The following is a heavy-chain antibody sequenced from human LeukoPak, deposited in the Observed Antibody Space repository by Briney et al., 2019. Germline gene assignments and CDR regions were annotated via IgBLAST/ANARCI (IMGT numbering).Heavy chain of an antibody. CDR1: GGSISSSSYY. CDR2: IYYSGST. J-gene: IGHJ4*02. CDR3: ARDCSSTSCYAVDY. V-gene: IGHV4-39*07. D-gene: IGHD2-2*01. Sequence: SETLSLTCTVSGGSISSSSYYWGWIRQPPGKGLEWIGSIYYSGSTYYNPSLKSRVTISVDTSKNQFSLKLSSVTAADTAVYYCARDCSSTSCYAVDYWGQGTLVTVSS.